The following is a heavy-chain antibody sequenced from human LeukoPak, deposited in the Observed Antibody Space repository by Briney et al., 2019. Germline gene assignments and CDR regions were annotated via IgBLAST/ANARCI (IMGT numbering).Heavy chain of an antibody. CDR1: GFSLSSYW. Sequence: GGSLRLSCAASGFSLSSYWMHWVRQAPGKGLVWVLRVNGDGSRTSYADSVKGRFTISRDDAKNTLYLQMNSLRAEDTAVYYCAREGYFDSSGYDFGYWAQGTLVTVSS. D-gene: IGHD3-22*01. CDR3: AREGYFDSSGYDFGY. J-gene: IGHJ4*02. CDR2: VNGDGSRT. V-gene: IGHV3-74*01.